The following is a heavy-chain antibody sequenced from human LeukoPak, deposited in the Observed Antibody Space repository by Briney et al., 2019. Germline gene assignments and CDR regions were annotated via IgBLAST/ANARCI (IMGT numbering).Heavy chain of an antibody. Sequence: PGGSLRLSCAASGFTFSSYAMSWVRQAPGKGLEWVSVISGTGGSTYYADSVKGRFTISRDNSRNTLYLQMNSLRAEDTAVYYCAKNYYDSSAYRPDAFDIWGQGTVVTVSS. J-gene: IGHJ3*02. CDR2: ISGTGGST. CDR3: AKNYYDSSAYRPDAFDI. D-gene: IGHD3-22*01. CDR1: GFTFSSYA. V-gene: IGHV3-23*01.